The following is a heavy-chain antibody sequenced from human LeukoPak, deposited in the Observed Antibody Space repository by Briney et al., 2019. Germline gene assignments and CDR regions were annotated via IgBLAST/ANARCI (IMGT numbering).Heavy chain of an antibody. V-gene: IGHV3-23*01. Sequence: PGGSLRLSCAASGFTFSSYAMSWVRQAPGKGLEWDSAISGSGGSTYYADSVKGRFTISRDNSKNTLYLQMNSLRAEDTAVYHCAISRDSSGYYYSWGQGTLVTVSS. CDR1: GFTFSSYA. CDR3: AISRDSSGYYYS. D-gene: IGHD3-22*01. CDR2: ISGSGGST. J-gene: IGHJ4*02.